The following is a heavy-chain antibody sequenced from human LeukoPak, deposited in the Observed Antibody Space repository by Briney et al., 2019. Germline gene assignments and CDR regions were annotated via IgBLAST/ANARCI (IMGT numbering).Heavy chain of an antibody. CDR2: ISAYNGNT. CDR1: GYTFTSYG. Sequence: GASVKVSCKASGYTFTSYGISWVRQAPGQGLEWMGWISAYNGNTNYAQKLQGRVTMTTDTSTSTAYMELRSLRSDDTAVYYCARGRSDTYYYGSGSYGHYYFDYWGQGTLVTVSS. CDR3: ARGRSDTYYYGSGSYGHYYFDY. V-gene: IGHV1-18*01. D-gene: IGHD3-10*01. J-gene: IGHJ4*02.